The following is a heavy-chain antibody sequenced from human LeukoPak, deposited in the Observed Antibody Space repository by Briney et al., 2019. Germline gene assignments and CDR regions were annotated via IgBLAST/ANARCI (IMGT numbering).Heavy chain of an antibody. Sequence: ASVKVSCKASGHTFSRSYMHWVRQAPGQGLEWMGVINPSGTWTSYAQKFRGRITMTRDMSTSTDYMELRSLGFEDTAVYYCARDGNSGYDGVGWYNYWGQGTLVTVSS. V-gene: IGHV1-46*01. CDR3: ARDGNSGYDGVGWYNY. D-gene: IGHD5-12*01. CDR1: GHTFSRSY. J-gene: IGHJ4*02. CDR2: INPSGTWT.